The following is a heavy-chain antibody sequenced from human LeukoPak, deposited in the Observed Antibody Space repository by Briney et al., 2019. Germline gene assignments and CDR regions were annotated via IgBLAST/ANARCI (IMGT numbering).Heavy chain of an antibody. V-gene: IGHV4-59*01. CDR3: ARGGGSGTYYYYMDV. Sequence: SETLSLTCTVSGGSISSYYWSWIRQTPGKGLEWIGYIYYSGSTNFNPSLKSRVTISVDTSKNQFSLKMSSVTAADTAVYFCARGGGSGTYYYYMDVWGKGTTVTISS. CDR1: GGSISSYY. D-gene: IGHD6-19*01. J-gene: IGHJ6*03. CDR2: IYYSGST.